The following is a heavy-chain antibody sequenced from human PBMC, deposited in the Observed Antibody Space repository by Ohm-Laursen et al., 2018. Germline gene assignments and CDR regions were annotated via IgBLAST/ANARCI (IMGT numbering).Heavy chain of an antibody. CDR2: IIPILGIA. CDR1: GYTFTSYG. J-gene: IGHJ4*02. CDR3: ATVTTYYDFWSGCDY. Sequence: SSVKVSCKASGYTFTSYGISWVRQAPGQGLEWMGRIIPILGIANYAQKFQGRVTITADKSTSTAYMELSSLRSEDTAVYYCATVTTYYDFWSGCDYWGRGTLVTVSS. V-gene: IGHV1-69*04. D-gene: IGHD3-3*01.